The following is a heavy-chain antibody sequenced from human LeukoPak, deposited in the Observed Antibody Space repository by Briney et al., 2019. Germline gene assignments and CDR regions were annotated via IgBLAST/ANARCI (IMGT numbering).Heavy chain of an antibody. CDR2: INHSGST. V-gene: IGHV4-34*01. D-gene: IGHD3-10*01. CDR1: GGSISSYY. J-gene: IGHJ4*02. Sequence: SETLSLTCTVSGGSISSYYWSWIRQPPGKGLEWIGEINHSGSTNYNPSLKSRVTISVDTSKNQFSLKLSSVTAADTAVCYCARSGVVRGVITHKTIDYWGQGTLVTVSS. CDR3: ARSGVVRGVITHKTIDY.